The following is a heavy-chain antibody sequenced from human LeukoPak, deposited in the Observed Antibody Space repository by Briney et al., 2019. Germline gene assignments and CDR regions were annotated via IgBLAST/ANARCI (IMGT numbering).Heavy chain of an antibody. J-gene: IGHJ4*02. CDR3: ARERQQDYGDYAGYFDY. CDR1: GFTFSSFP. V-gene: IGHV3-30*04. Sequence: GKSLRLSCAVSGFTFSSFPFHWVRQAPGKGLEWVAAISTDGSYKYHGDSVKGRFTISRDNPMNTLYLQMNGLRPDDTAVYYCARERQQDYGDYAGYFDYWGQGTLVTVSS. CDR2: ISTDGSYK. D-gene: IGHD4-17*01.